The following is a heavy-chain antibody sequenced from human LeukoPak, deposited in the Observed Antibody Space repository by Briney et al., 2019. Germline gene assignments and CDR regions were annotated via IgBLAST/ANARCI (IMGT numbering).Heavy chain of an antibody. CDR2: IYYSGST. CDR3: ATNGWYCLDH. CDR1: GGSLSSGDYY. J-gene: IGHJ1*01. V-gene: IGHV4-30-4*01. Sequence: PSQTLSLTCTVSGGSLSSGDYYWSWIRQPPGKGLEWIGYIYYSGSTYYNPSLKSRVTISVDKSNNHFSLRPTSVTAADTAVYYCATNGWYCLDHWGQGALVTVSS. D-gene: IGHD6-19*01.